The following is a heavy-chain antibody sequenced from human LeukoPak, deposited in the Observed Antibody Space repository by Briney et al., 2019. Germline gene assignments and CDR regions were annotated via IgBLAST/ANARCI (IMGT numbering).Heavy chain of an antibody. CDR3: GRGDYYDNSVFDY. J-gene: IGHJ4*02. CDR2: ISPGGGPT. V-gene: IGHV3-23*01. D-gene: IGHD3-22*01. CDR1: GFPFSSHG. Sequence: PGGSLRLSCAGSGFPFSSHGMNWVRQAPGKGLEWVSGISPGGGPTYYADSVKGRFTISRDNAKNTLYLQINSLRAEDTAVYYCGRGDYYDNSVFDYWGQGTLVTAS.